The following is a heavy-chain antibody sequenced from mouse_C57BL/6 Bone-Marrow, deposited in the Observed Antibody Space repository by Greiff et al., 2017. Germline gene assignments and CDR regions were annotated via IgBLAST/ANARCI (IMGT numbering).Heavy chain of an antibody. Sequence: VQRVESGAELVRPGTSVKMSCKASGYTFTNYWIGWAKQRPGHGLEWIGDIYPGGGYTNYNEKFKGKATLTADKSSSTAYMQFSSLTSEDSAIYYCARGLPREYYFDYWGQGTTLTVSS. V-gene: IGHV1-63*01. CDR3: ARGLPREYYFDY. CDR1: GYTFTNYW. D-gene: IGHD2-10*01. CDR2: IYPGGGYT. J-gene: IGHJ2*01.